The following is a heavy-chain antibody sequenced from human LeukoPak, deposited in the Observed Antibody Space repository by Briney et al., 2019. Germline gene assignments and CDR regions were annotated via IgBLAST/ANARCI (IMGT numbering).Heavy chain of an antibody. J-gene: IGHJ4*02. V-gene: IGHV1-8*01. CDR1: GYTFTSYD. CDR2: MNPNSGNT. D-gene: IGHD3-10*01. CDR3: ARDPAFLLLWFGEPRDY. Sequence: GASVKVSCKASGYTFTSYDINWVRQATGQGLEWMGWMNPNSGNTGYAQKFQGRVTMTRNIAISTAYMELSSLRSEDTAVYYCARDPAFLLLWFGEPRDYWGQGTLVTVSS.